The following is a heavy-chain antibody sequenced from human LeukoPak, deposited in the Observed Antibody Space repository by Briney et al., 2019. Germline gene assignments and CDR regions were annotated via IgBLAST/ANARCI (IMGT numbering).Heavy chain of an antibody. J-gene: IGHJ5*02. Sequence: PGGSLRLSCAASGFTFSSYAMSWVRQAPGKGLEWVSAISGSGGSTYYADSVKGRFTISRDNSKNTVYLQMNSLRADDTAVYYCAKLDYYDSGYRWFDPWGQGTLVTVSS. D-gene: IGHD3-10*01. V-gene: IGHV3-23*01. CDR1: GFTFSSYA. CDR2: ISGSGGST. CDR3: AKLDYYDSGYRWFDP.